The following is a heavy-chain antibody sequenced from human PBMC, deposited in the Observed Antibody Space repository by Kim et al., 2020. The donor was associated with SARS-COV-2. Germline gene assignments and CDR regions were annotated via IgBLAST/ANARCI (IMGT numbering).Heavy chain of an antibody. J-gene: IGHJ6*02. CDR2: ISSSSSYT. CDR3: ARGHSCGGDCAIYYYYGMDV. V-gene: IGHV3-11*03. CDR1: GFTFSDYY. Sequence: GGYLRLSCAASGFTFSDYYMSWIRQAPGKGLEWVSYISSSSSYTNYADSVKGRFTISRDNAKNSLYLQMNSLRAEDTAVYYCARGHSCGGDCAIYYYYGMDVWGQGTTVTVSS. D-gene: IGHD2-21*02.